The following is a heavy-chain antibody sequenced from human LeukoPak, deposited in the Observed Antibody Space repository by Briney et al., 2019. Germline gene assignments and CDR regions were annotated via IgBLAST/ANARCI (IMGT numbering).Heavy chain of an antibody. J-gene: IGHJ4*02. Sequence: GGSLRLSCAASGFTFSSYWMSWVRQAPGKGLEWVANIKQDGSEKYYVDSVKGRFTISRDNAKNSLYLQMNSLRAEDTAVYYCARYTFGGVIVIDYWGQGTPVTVSS. CDR3: ARYTFGGVIVIDY. V-gene: IGHV3-7*01. D-gene: IGHD3-16*02. CDR1: GFTFSSYW. CDR2: IKQDGSEK.